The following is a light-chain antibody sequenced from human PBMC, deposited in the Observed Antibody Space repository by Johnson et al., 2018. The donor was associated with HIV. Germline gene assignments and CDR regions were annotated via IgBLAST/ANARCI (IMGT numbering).Light chain of an antibody. V-gene: IGLV1-51*02. CDR1: SSNIGNNY. CDR2: ENN. Sequence: QAVLTQPPSVSAAPGQKVTISCSGSSSNIGNNYVSWYQQFPGTAPKLLIYENNKRPSGIPDRFSGSKSGTSATLGITGLQTGDEADYYCGTWDSSLSAAFGTGTKVTGL. J-gene: IGLJ1*01. CDR3: GTWDSSLSAA.